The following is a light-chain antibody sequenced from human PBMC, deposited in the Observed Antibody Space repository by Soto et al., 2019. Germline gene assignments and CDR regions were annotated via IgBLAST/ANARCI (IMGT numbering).Light chain of an antibody. CDR1: QNVGSN. J-gene: IGKJ1*01. CDR2: GAS. CDR3: QQYNNWPRGT. V-gene: IGKV3-15*01. Sequence: IMLTQSPATLSLSRGERATLSCEASQNVGSNLAWYQQKPGQAPRLLIYGASTRATGIPARFSGSGSGKEFTLTISSLQSEDFAVYYCQQYNNWPRGTFGQGTKVDIK.